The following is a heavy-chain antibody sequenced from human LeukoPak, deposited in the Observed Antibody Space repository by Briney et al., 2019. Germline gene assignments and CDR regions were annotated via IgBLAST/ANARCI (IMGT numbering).Heavy chain of an antibody. V-gene: IGHV3-21*01. D-gene: IGHD6-13*01. J-gene: IGHJ5*02. CDR2: ISSSSSYI. CDR1: GSTFSSYS. CDR3: ARGLSSSWYGNWFDP. Sequence: TGGSLRLSCAASGSTFSSYSMDWVRQAPGKGLEWVSSISSSSSYIYYADSVKGRFTISRDNAKNSLYLQMNSLRAEDTAVYYCARGLSSSWYGNWFDPWGQGTLVTVSS.